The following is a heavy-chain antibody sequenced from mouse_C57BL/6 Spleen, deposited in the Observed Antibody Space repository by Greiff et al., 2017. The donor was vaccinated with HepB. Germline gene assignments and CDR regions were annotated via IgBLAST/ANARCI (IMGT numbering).Heavy chain of an antibody. D-gene: IGHD2-3*01. CDR2: IYPGDGDT. Sequence: VKLQQSGPELVKPGASVKISCKASGYAFSSSWMNWVKQRPGKGLEWIGRIYPGDGDTNYNGKFKGKATLTADKSSSTAYMQLSSLTSENSAVYFCARKSLYDGYAMDYWGQGTSVTVSS. CDR3: ARKSLYDGYAMDY. J-gene: IGHJ4*01. CDR1: GYAFSSSW. V-gene: IGHV1-82*01.